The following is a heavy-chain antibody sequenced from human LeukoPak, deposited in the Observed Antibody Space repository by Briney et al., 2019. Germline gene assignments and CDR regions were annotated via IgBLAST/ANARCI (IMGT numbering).Heavy chain of an antibody. CDR1: GFTFTSYS. J-gene: IGHJ5*02. Sequence: RGSLRLSCAASGFTFTSYSTNWVCQAPGKGLEWVSSISSSSRHTYYADSVKGRFTISRDNAKNSLYLQMNSLRAEDTAVYYCAKDYGTWSNWFDPWGQGTQVTVSS. CDR2: ISSSSRHT. CDR3: AKDYGTWSNWFDP. V-gene: IGHV3-21*01. D-gene: IGHD3-16*01.